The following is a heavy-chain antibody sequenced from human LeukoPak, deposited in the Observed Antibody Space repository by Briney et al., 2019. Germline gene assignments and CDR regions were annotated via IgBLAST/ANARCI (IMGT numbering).Heavy chain of an antibody. V-gene: IGHV4-4*07. J-gene: IGHJ3*02. CDR2: IYTSGST. CDR3: ARVRYFDWSDAFDI. Sequence: PSETLSLTCTVSGGSISSYYWSWIRQPAGKGLEWIGRIYTSGSTNYNPSLKSRVTISVDTSKNQFSLKLSSVTAADTAVYYCARVRYFDWSDAFDIWGQGTMVTVSS. CDR1: GGSISSYY. D-gene: IGHD3-9*01.